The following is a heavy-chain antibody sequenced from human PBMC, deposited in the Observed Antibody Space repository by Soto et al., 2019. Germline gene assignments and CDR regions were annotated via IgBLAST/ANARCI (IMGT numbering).Heavy chain of an antibody. CDR1: GGSISSYY. CDR2: IYYSGST. J-gene: IGHJ3*02. V-gene: IGHV4-59*08. CDR3: ARRLYYYDSYAFDI. Sequence: SETLSLTCTVSGGSISSYYWSWIRQPPGKGLEWIGYIYYSGSTNYNPSLKSRVTISVDTSKNQFSLKLSSVTAADTAVYYCARRLYYYDSYAFDIWGQGTMVTVSS. D-gene: IGHD3-22*01.